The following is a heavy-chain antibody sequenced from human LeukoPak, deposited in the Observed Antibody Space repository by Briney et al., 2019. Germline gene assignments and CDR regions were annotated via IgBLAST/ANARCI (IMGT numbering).Heavy chain of an antibody. D-gene: IGHD6-13*01. CDR1: GFTLSSYT. CDR3: AREIGSSWYYFDC. Sequence: GGSLRLSCAASGFTLSSYTMNWVRQAPGKGLEWVSSISSSSATIYYADSVKGRFTISRDNAKNSLYLQMNSLRAEDTAVYYCAREIGSSWYYFDCWGQGTLVTVSS. V-gene: IGHV3-48*04. CDR2: ISSSSATI. J-gene: IGHJ4*02.